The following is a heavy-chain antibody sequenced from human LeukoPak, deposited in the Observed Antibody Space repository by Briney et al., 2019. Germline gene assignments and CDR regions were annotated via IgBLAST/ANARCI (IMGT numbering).Heavy chain of an antibody. CDR2: ISWNSGSI. J-gene: IGHJ5*02. Sequence: GGSLRLSCAASGFTFDDYATHWVRQAPGKDLEGVSGISWNSGSIGYADSVKGRFTISRDNAKNSLYLQMNSLRAEDTALYYCPKGSSRDGGVSGAWGQGTLVTVSS. D-gene: IGHD2-8*02. V-gene: IGHV3-9*01. CDR1: GFTFDDYA. CDR3: PKGSSRDGGVSGA.